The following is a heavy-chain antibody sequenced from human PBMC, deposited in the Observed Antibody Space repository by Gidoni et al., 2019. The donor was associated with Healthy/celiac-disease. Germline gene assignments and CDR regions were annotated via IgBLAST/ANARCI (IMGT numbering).Heavy chain of an antibody. J-gene: IGHJ4*02. CDR1: GGSISSYY. CDR2: VYYSGST. CDR3: ARAPSTLYNFDY. Sequence: QVQLQESGPGLVKPSEPLTLTCTVSGGSISSYYWSWNRQPPGKGLEWIGHVYYSGSTNYNPSLKSRVTMSVDTSKNQFSLKLSSVTAADTAVYYCARAPSTLYNFDYWGQGTLVTVSS. V-gene: IGHV4-59*01. D-gene: IGHD2-15*01.